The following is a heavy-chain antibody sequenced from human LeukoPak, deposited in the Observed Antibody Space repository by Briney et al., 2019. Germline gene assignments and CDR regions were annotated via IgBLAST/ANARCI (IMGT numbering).Heavy chain of an antibody. V-gene: IGHV1-2*02. CDR1: GYTFTGYY. CDR3: ARTLLPSDPFGSYYRDYYYMDV. D-gene: IGHD1-26*01. J-gene: IGHJ6*03. CDR2: INPNSGGT. Sequence: GSVKVSCKASGYTFTGYYMHWVRQAPGQGLEWMGWINPNSGGTNYAQKFQGRVTMTRDTSISTAYMELSRLRSDDTAVYYCARTLLPSDPFGSYYRDYYYMDVWGKGTTVTVSS.